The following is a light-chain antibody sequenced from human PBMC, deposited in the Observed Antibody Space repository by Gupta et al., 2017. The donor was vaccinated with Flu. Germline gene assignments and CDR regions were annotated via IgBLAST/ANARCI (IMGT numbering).Light chain of an antibody. CDR2: GAS. CDR1: QSVTNNY. J-gene: IGKJ4*01. V-gene: IGKV3-20*01. CDR3: QQYAGLLT. Sequence: PGTLSLSPGERATLSCRASQSVTNNYLAWYQQKPGQAPRLLMFGASSRATGILDRFTGSGSGTDFTLTISRLEPEDFAVYYCQQYAGLLTFGGGTKVEIK.